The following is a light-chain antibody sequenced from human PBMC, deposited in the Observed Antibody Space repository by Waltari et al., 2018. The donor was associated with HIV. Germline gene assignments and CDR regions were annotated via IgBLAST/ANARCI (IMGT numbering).Light chain of an antibody. CDR3: LTYVSDSGTWK. CDR2: YVS. V-gene: IGLV2-23*02. CDR1: NIDVGNYYL. J-gene: IGLJ3*02. Sequence: QSPPTPPPSVSGHPGQSVTTPCTGTNIDVGNYYLVPWYQPHPGKAPKLIIYYVSKLPAGVSSRFSGSKSGYWASLTISGLLAEDESYYFCLTYVSDSGTWKFGGGTYLTV.